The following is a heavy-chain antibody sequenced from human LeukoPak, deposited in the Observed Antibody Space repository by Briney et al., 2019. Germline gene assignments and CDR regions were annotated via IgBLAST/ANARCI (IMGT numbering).Heavy chain of an antibody. CDR3: ARMGPYSSSGWFDP. D-gene: IGHD6-6*01. CDR1: GGSISSYY. J-gene: IGHJ5*02. CDR2: IYTSGST. Sequence: SETLSLTCTVSGGSISSYYWSWIRQPAGKGLEWIGRIYTSGSTNYNPSLKSRVTMSVDTSKNQFSLKLSSVTAADTAVYYCARMGPYSSSGWFDPWGQGTLVTVSS. V-gene: IGHV4-4*07.